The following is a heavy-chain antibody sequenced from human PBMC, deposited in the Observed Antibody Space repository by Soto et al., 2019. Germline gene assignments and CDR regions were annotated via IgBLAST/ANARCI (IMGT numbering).Heavy chain of an antibody. CDR3: AHLGGGYFAY. D-gene: IGHD3-16*01. J-gene: IGHJ4*02. CDR1: GFSLSTSRVG. Sequence: QITLMESGPTLVKPTQTLTLTCTFSGFSLSTSRVGVAWIRQPPGKALEWLTLIYWDDDKRYSPSLKSRLTIXXDTSKNQVVLTMTNMDPVDTATYYCAHLGGGYFAYWGQGTLVSVSS. V-gene: IGHV2-5*02. CDR2: IYWDDDK.